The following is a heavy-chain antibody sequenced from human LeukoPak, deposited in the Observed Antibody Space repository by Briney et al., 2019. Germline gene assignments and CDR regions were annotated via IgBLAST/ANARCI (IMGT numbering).Heavy chain of an antibody. J-gene: IGHJ4*02. V-gene: IGHV4-34*01. D-gene: IGHD6-6*01. CDR3: ARGTVEYSSSGAIFDY. CDR1: GGSFSGYY. Sequence: SETLSLTCAVYGGSFSGYYWSWIRQPPGKGLEWIGEINHSGSTNYNPSLKSRVTISVDTSKNQFSLKLSSVTAADTAVYYCARGTVEYSSSGAIFDYWGQGTLVTVSS. CDR2: INHSGST.